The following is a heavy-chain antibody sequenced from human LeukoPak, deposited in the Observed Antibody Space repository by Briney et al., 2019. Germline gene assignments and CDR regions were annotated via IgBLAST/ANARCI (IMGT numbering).Heavy chain of an antibody. CDR1: GGAFSSYA. V-gene: IGHV1-69*04. CDR3: ASRYCSGGSCYSLGSDAFDI. CDR2: IIPILGIA. J-gene: IGHJ3*02. Sequence: ASVKVSCKASGGAFSSYAISWVRQAPGQGLEWMGRIIPILGIANYAQKFQGRVTITADKSTSTAYMELSSLRSEDTAVYYCASRYCSGGSCYSLGSDAFDIWGQGTMVTVSS. D-gene: IGHD2-15*01.